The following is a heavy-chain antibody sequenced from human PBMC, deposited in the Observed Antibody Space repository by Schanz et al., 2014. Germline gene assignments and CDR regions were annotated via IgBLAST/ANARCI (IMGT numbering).Heavy chain of an antibody. CDR3: AKSQGSSFDS. CDR1: GFTFSSYW. Sequence: EVQLLESGGGLVQPGGSLRLSCAASGFTFSSYWMHWVRQVPGKGLEWVSSFNDGGVNKYYADSVKGRFTISSDNSKSTLYLQMSSLRAEDTAVYYCAKSQGSSFDSWGQGTLVTVSS. CDR2: FNDGGVNK. V-gene: IGHV3-23*01. J-gene: IGHJ4*02. D-gene: IGHD6-13*01.